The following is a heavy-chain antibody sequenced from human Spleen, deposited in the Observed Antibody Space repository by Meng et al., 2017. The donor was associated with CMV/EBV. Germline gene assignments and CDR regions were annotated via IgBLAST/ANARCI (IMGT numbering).Heavy chain of an antibody. J-gene: IGHJ4*02. CDR3: ASALGSLSKYDSSGAHFDH. CDR2: TGRSSDYI. V-gene: IGHV3-21*01. D-gene: IGHD3-22*01. Sequence: GESLKISCAASGFSFSAYSMNWVRQAPGKGLEWVSSTGRSSDYIYYADSVKGRFTISRDNAENSLYLQMNGLRAEDTAVYYCASALGSLSKYDSSGAHFDHWGQGTLVTVSS. CDR1: GFSFSAYS.